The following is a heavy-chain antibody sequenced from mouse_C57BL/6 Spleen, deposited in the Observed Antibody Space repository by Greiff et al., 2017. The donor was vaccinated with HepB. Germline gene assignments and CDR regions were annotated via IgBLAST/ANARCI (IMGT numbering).Heavy chain of an antibody. Sequence: EVNVVESGGGLVKPGGSLKLSCAASGFTFSSYAMSWVRQTPEKRLEWVATISDGGSYTYYPDNVKGRFTISRDNAKNNLYLQMSHLKSEDTAMYYCARDSEDYYGSSNWYFDVWGTGTTVTVSS. J-gene: IGHJ1*03. CDR3: ARDSEDYYGSSNWYFDV. CDR1: GFTFSSYA. CDR2: ISDGGSYT. D-gene: IGHD1-1*01. V-gene: IGHV5-4*01.